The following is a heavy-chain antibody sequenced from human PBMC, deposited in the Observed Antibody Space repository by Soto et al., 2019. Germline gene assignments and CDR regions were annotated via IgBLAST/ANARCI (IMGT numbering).Heavy chain of an antibody. V-gene: IGHV3-23*01. CDR2: ISARGGRS. Sequence: DVQLLESGGGLVQPGGSLRLSCAASGFSFSSYAMVWVRQAPGKGLEWVAVISARGGRSYFADSVKGRFTLSRDNSKNVLSLEMNSLRAEGTAIYFCAKGSIEYSASVDNWGQGTLVVVSS. J-gene: IGHJ4*02. CDR1: GFSFSSYA. D-gene: IGHD5-12*01. CDR3: AKGSIEYSASVDN.